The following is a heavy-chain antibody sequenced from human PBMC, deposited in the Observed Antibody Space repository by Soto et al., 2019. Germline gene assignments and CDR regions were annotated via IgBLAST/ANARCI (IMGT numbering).Heavy chain of an antibody. J-gene: IGHJ6*03. V-gene: IGHV3-23*01. D-gene: IGHD3-16*01. CDR1: GFPLNSYA. CDR2: ISGSGGST. Sequence: PGGSLRLSCAASGFPLNSYAMSWVRQAPGKGLEWVSAISGSGGSTYYADSVKGRFTISRDNSKNTLYLQMNSLRAEDTAVYYCAKSPLFGAGLTSYYYYYMDVWGKGTTVTVSS. CDR3: AKSPLFGAGLTSYYYYYMDV.